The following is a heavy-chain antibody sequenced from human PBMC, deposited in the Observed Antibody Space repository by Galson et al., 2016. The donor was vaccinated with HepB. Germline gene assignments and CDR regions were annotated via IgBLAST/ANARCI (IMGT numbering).Heavy chain of an antibody. CDR3: ARDFDFWSGYYTD. CDR1: GFNVSTNY. CDR2: IHSGGST. D-gene: IGHD3-3*01. J-gene: IGHJ4*02. Sequence: SLRLSCAASGFNVSTNYMSWVRQAPGKGLEWVSVIHSGGSTYYAGSVKGRFTISRDNSKNMVYLQMNSLRDDDTAVYYCARDFDFWSGYYTDWGQGTLVTVSS. V-gene: IGHV3-53*01.